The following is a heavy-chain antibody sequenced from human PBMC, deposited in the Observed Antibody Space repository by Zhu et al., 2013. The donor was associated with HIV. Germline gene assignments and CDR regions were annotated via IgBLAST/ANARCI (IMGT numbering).Heavy chain of an antibody. CDR2: ILPALAST. V-gene: IGHV1-69*11. Sequence: QVQLMQSGPEVKRPGSSVRVSCQASGVKLKFHAISWIRQAPGQGLEWLGSILPALASTKYGRNFQGRVTITADESTSTAYMELSSLRSEDTAVYYCAADYCSSTSCLVDAFDIWGQGTMVTVSS. J-gene: IGHJ3*02. CDR1: GVKLKFHA. D-gene: IGHD2-2*01. CDR3: AADYCSSTSCLVDAFDI.